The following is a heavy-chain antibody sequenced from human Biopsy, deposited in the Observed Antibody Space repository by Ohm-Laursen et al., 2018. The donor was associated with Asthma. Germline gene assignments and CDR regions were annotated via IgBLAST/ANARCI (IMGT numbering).Heavy chain of an antibody. CDR2: LIPVLGTP. CDR3: ARARSGNYFDY. J-gene: IGHJ4*02. V-gene: IGHV1-69*13. CDR1: GDIFSSFP. D-gene: IGHD5-12*01. Sequence: SVKVSCKTSGDIFSSFPFSWVRQAPGQGLEWMGGLIPVLGTPDHAQMFEGRVTITADESTSTAYMELSSLSSEDTAVYYCARARSGNYFDYWGQGTLVTVSS.